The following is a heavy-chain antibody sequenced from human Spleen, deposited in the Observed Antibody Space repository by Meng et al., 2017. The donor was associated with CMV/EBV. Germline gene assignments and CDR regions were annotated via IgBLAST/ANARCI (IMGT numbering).Heavy chain of an antibody. D-gene: IGHD6-6*01. CDR1: AFTFSTSW. CDR2: IKEDGSEN. J-gene: IGHJ4*02. Sequence: GESLKISCAASAFTFSTSWMSWVRQAPGKGLQWVGNIKEDGSENNYLDSVKGRFTISRDNAKNSVYLHMSSLRAEDTAVYHCARDPYSSSSGVAYYWGQGTLVTVSS. V-gene: IGHV3-7*01. CDR3: ARDPYSSSSGVAYY.